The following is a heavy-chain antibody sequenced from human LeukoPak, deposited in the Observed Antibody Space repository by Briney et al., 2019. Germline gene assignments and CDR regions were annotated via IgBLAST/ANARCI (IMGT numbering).Heavy chain of an antibody. CDR1: GYTFTNYY. CDR2: IIPIFCTA. Sequence: SVTVSCKASGYTFTNYYMHWVRQAPGQGLEWMGGIIPIFCTANYAQNFQGRVTVTADDSRSTAYMELSSLRSEYTGVYYCARVTGSSGYYSRPHDAFDIWGQGTMVTVSS. D-gene: IGHD3-22*01. CDR3: ARVTGSSGYYSRPHDAFDI. V-gene: IGHV1-69*13. J-gene: IGHJ3*02.